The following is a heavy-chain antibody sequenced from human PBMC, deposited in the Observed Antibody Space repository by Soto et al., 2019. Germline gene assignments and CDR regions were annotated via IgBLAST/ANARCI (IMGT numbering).Heavy chain of an antibody. J-gene: IGHJ5*02. CDR3: AKSAVAQPNWFDP. V-gene: IGHV3-23*01. CDR2: ISGSGGST. CDR1: GFTFSSYS. D-gene: IGHD6-19*01. Sequence: GGAPKLSFATPGFTFSSYSLSWVRQAPGKGLEWVSAISGSGGSTYYADSVKGRFTISRDNSKNTLYLQMNSLRAEDTAVYYCAKSAVAQPNWFDPWGQGTLVTVSS.